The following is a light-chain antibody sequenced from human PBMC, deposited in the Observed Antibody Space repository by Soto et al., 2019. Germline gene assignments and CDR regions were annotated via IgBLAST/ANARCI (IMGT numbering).Light chain of an antibody. CDR2: DVT. Sequence: QSVLTQPASVSGSPGQSITISCTGTSSDIGGYNYVSWYQHHPGKAPKFLIYDVTYRPSGVSNRFSGSKSGNTASLTISGLQTEDEGDYYCCSYTSSGTSVFGGGTKLTVL. CDR3: CSYTSSGTSV. V-gene: IGLV2-14*03. J-gene: IGLJ2*01. CDR1: SSDIGGYNY.